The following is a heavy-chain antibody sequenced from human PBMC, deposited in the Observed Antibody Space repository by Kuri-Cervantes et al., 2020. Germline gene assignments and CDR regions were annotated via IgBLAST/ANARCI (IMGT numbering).Heavy chain of an antibody. CDR3: ARDASVTTTHLFRY. CDR2: ISDRGDST. D-gene: IGHD4-17*01. Sequence: GGSLRLSCAASGFTFSTYAMSWVRQAPGKGLQWVSAISDRGDSTFYADSVKGRFTISRDNSKNSLYLQMNSLRDEDAAVYYCARDASVTTTHLFRYWGQGTLVTVSS. CDR1: GFTFSTYA. J-gene: IGHJ4*02. V-gene: IGHV3-23*01.